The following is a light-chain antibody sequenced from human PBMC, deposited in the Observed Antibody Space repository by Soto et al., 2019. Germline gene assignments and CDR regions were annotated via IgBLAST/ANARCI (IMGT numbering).Light chain of an antibody. CDR1: QDINNC. CDR2: DAS. Sequence: DIQMTQTPSSLSASVGDRVTITCQASQDINNCLNWYHQKPGKAPKLLIYDASNLETGVPSRVIVSGSRKHFTCAIIRLQSQDTATYYCQQYDNLPLTFGPGIKVEI. V-gene: IGKV1-33*01. CDR3: QQYDNLPLT. J-gene: IGKJ3*01.